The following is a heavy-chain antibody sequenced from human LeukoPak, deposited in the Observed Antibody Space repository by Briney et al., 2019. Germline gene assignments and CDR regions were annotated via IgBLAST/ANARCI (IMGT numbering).Heavy chain of an antibody. CDR1: GFTFSSYS. Sequence: GGSLRLSCAASGFTFSSYSMNWVRQAPGKGLEWVSYISSSNSYIYYADSVKGRFTVSRDNAKNSVYLQMNSLRAEDTAVYYCARDSELLEWLPDSDLWDQGTLVTVSS. J-gene: IGHJ5*02. D-gene: IGHD3-3*01. V-gene: IGHV3-21*05. CDR2: ISSSNSYI. CDR3: ARDSELLEWLPDSDL.